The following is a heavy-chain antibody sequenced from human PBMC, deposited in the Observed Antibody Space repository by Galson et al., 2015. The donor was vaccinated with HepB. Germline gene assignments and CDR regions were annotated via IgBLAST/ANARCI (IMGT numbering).Heavy chain of an antibody. D-gene: IGHD2-15*01. V-gene: IGHV3-72*01. CDR1: GFTFSDQF. CDR2: TINKANTYTT. Sequence: SLRLSCAASGFTFSDQFMDWVRQAPGKGLEWVGRTINKANTYTTEYAASVKGRFTISRDDSKNSLYLQMNSLKTEDTAMYYCATGYCSGGSCYRMSYWGQGTLVTVSS. CDR3: ATGYCSGGSCYRMSY. J-gene: IGHJ4*02.